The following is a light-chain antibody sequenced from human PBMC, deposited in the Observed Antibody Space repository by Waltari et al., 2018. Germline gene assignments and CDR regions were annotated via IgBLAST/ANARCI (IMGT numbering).Light chain of an antibody. Sequence: QSVLTQPPSVSGAPGQRVTISCTGRGSNIGAGYDVHWYHQLPRAAPNLLIYVCTSRPFGVPDRFFGSASGTSASLAITGLQAEDEADYYCQSYDTSLRVVFGGGTKLTVL. CDR2: VCT. CDR3: QSYDTSLRVV. CDR1: GSNIGAGYD. J-gene: IGLJ2*01. V-gene: IGLV1-40*01.